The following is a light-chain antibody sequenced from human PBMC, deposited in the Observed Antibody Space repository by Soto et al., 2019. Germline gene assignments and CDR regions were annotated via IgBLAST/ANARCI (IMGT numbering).Light chain of an antibody. Sequence: QSVLTQPASVSGSPGQSITISCTGTSSDVGSYNLVSWYQQHPGKAPKLMIYEGSKRPSGVSNRFSGSNSGNTASLTISGLQAEDEADYYCCSYAGSSTFYVFGTGTKV. CDR2: EGS. J-gene: IGLJ1*01. CDR1: SSDVGSYNL. V-gene: IGLV2-23*03. CDR3: CSYAGSSTFYV.